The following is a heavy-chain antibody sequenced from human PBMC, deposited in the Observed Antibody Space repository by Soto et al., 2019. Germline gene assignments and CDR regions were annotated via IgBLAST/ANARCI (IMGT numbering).Heavy chain of an antibody. V-gene: IGHV4-61*01. D-gene: IGHD6-6*01. Sequence: PSETLSPTCTVSGGSVNSDNFYCSWIRQPPGRGLEWIGYIYYTGSTNYNPHLKSRVTISIDTSRNQFSLKLSSVTAADTAVYYCAREFSNSPEAFDSWGQGSLVTVSS. CDR3: AREFSNSPEAFDS. J-gene: IGHJ4*02. CDR1: GGSVNSDNFY. CDR2: IYYTGST.